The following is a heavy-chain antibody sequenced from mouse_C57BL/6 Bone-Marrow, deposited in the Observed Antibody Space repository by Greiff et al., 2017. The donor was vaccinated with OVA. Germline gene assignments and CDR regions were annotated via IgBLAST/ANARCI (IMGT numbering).Heavy chain of an antibody. CDR1: GYTFTSYW. CDR3: ARDTTVVDYYAMDY. Sequence: QVQLQQPGAELVKPGASVKLSCKASGYTFTSYWMHWVKQRPGQGLEWIGMIHPNSGSTNYNEKFKSKATLTVDKSSSTAYMQLSSLTSEDSAVYYCARDTTVVDYYAMDYWGQGTSVTVSS. J-gene: IGHJ4*01. D-gene: IGHD1-1*01. CDR2: IHPNSGST. V-gene: IGHV1-64*01.